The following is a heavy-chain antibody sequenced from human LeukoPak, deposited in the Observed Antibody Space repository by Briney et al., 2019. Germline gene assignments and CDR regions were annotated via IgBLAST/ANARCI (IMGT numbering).Heavy chain of an antibody. J-gene: IGHJ4*02. CDR1: GGSISSSSYY. Sequence: SETLSLTCTVSGGSISSSSYYWGWIRQPPGKGLGGMGRIYYSGSTYYNPSLKSRVTISVDTSKNQFSLKLSSVTAADTAVYYCARVDSGTVTTAGSFDYWGQGTLVTVSS. CDR3: ARVDSGTVTTAGSFDY. V-gene: IGHV4-39*07. D-gene: IGHD4-17*01. CDR2: IYYSGST.